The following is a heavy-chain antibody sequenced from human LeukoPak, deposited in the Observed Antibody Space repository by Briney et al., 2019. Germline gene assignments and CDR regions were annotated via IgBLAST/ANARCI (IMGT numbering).Heavy chain of an antibody. Sequence: ASVNVSCKASGGTFSSYAISWVRQAPGQGLEWMGRIIPILGIANYAQKFQGRVTITADKSTSTAYMELSSLRSEDTAVYYCASLVSSGSNSDYWGQGTLVTVSS. CDR2: IIPILGIA. D-gene: IGHD3-22*01. J-gene: IGHJ4*02. CDR1: GGTFSSYA. V-gene: IGHV1-69*04. CDR3: ASLVSSGSNSDY.